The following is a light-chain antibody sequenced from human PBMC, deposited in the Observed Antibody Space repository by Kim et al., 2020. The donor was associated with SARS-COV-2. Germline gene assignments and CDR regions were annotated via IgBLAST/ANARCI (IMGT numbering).Light chain of an antibody. Sequence: QRGTISCTGSSSNIGAGYDVHWYQQLPGTAPKLLRYGNSNRPSGVPDRFSGSKSGTSASLAITGLQAEDEADYYCQSYDSSLSGYVFGTGTKVTVL. V-gene: IGLV1-40*01. CDR3: QSYDSSLSGYV. CDR1: SSNIGAGYD. J-gene: IGLJ1*01. CDR2: GNS.